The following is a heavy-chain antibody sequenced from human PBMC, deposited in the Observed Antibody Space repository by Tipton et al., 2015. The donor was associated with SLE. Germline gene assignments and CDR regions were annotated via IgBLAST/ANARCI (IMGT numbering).Heavy chain of an antibody. CDR2: LSWNSGTI. CDR3: AKFEKANDFYLDY. J-gene: IGHJ4*02. Sequence: SLRLSCAASGFTFDDYAMHWVRQVPGKGLEWVSGLSWNSGTIGYADSVKGRFTISTDISKNTLFLQLNNLGADDTAIYYCAKFEKANDFYLDYWGQGALVTVSS. D-gene: IGHD2-21*02. V-gene: IGHV3-9*01. CDR1: GFTFDDYA.